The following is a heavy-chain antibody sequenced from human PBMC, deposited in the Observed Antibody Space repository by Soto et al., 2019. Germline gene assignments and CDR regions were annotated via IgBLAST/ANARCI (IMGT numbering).Heavy chain of an antibody. CDR3: AREVGGFLECFFFPGYYYYGLAV. CDR2: ISAYNGNT. CDR1: GYTFTSYG. V-gene: IGHV1-18*01. J-gene: IGHJ6*01. D-gene: IGHD3-3*01. Sequence: ASVKVSCKASGYTFTSYGISWVRQAPGQGLEWMGWISAYNGNTNYAQKLQGRVTMTTDTSTSTAYMELRSLRSDDTAVYYCAREVGGFLECFFFPGYYYYGLAVWGQGPTVTVSS.